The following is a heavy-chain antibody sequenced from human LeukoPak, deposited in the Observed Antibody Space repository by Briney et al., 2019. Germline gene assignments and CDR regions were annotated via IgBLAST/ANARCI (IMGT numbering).Heavy chain of an antibody. CDR3: AGQAYYDFWSGYYRFDY. D-gene: IGHD3-3*01. V-gene: IGHV4-4*07. CDR2: IYTSGST. Sequence: SETLSLTCTVSGGSISSYYWSWIRQPAGKGLEWIGRIYTSGSTNYNPSLKSRVTMSVDTSKNQFSLKLSSVTAADTAVYYCAGQAYYDFWSGYYRFDYWGQGTLVTVSS. CDR1: GGSISSYY. J-gene: IGHJ4*02.